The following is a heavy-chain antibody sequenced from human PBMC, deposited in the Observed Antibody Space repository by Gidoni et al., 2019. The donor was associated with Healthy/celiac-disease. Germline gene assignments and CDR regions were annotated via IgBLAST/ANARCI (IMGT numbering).Heavy chain of an antibody. V-gene: IGHV3-23*01. CDR1: GFTFSRSA. CDR3: AKEGVRTTLYGYYFDY. D-gene: IGHD4-17*01. J-gene: IGHJ4*02. Sequence: EVQLLESGGGLVQPGGSLRLSCAASGFTFSRSAMSWVRQAPGKGLEWVSAISGSGGSTYYADSVKGRFTISRDNSKNTLYLQMNSLRAEDTAVYYCAKEGVRTTLYGYYFDYWGQGTLVTVSS. CDR2: ISGSGGST.